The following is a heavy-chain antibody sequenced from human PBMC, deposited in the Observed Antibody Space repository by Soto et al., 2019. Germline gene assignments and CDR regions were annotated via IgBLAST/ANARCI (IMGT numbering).Heavy chain of an antibody. D-gene: IGHD6-13*01. CDR1: GSTFSSYS. J-gene: IGHJ5*02. Sequence: GGSLRLSCAASGSTFSSYSMNWVRQAPGKGLEWVSSISSSSSYIYYADSVKGRFTISRDNAKNSLYLQMNSLRAEDTAVYYCARDPAYSSSWYEENWFDPWGQGTLVTVSS. V-gene: IGHV3-21*01. CDR3: ARDPAYSSSWYEENWFDP. CDR2: ISSSSSYI.